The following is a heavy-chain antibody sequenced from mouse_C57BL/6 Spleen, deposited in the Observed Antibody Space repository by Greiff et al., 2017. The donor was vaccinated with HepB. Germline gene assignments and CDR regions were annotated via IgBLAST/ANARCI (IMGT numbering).Heavy chain of an antibody. Sequence: VQLQQSGAELVKPGASVKMSCKASGYTFTSYWITWVKQRPGQGLEWIGDIYPGSGSTNYNEKFKSKATLTVDTSSSTAYMQLSSLTSEDSAVYYCARSYSYGSSPFAYWGQGTLVTVSA. CDR2: IYPGSGST. V-gene: IGHV1-55*01. CDR1: GYTFTSYW. J-gene: IGHJ3*01. D-gene: IGHD1-1*01. CDR3: ARSYSYGSSPFAY.